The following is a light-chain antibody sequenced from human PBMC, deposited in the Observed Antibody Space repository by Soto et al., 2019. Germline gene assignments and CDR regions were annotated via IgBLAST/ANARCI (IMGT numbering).Light chain of an antibody. CDR2: QDS. CDR1: KLGDKY. Sequence: SYELTQPPSVSVSPGQTASITCSGDKLGDKYACWYQQKPGQSPVLVIYQDSKRPSGIPERFSGSNSGNTATLTISGTQAMDEADYYCQARDNSLVFGGGTQLTVL. J-gene: IGLJ2*01. V-gene: IGLV3-1*01. CDR3: QARDNSLV.